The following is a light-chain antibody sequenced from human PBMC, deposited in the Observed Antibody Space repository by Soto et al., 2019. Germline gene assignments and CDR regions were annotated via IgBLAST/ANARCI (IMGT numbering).Light chain of an antibody. CDR2: DVS. CDR1: SSDVGSYNY. Sequence: QSALTQPASVSGSPGQSIAISCNGTSSDVGSYNYVSWYQHHPGKAPKVMIYDVSSRPSGVSNRFSGSKSGNTASLTISGLQAEDEADYYCISYTTISTYVFGTGTKVTVL. CDR3: ISYTTISTYV. V-gene: IGLV2-14*03. J-gene: IGLJ1*01.